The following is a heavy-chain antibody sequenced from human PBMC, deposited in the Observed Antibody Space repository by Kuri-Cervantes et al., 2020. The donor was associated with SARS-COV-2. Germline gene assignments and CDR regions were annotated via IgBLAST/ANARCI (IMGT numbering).Heavy chain of an antibody. CDR1: GFSFSDYS. Sequence: GGSLRLSCAGTGFSFSDYSMNWVRQAPGKGLEWVSSISSSSSYIYYADSVKGRFTISRDNADDSLFLQMNGLSAEDTAVYFCARAGRVGTPPYFFDYWGQGILVTVSS. D-gene: IGHD1-14*01. CDR2: ISSSSSYI. V-gene: IGHV3-21*01. J-gene: IGHJ4*02. CDR3: ARAGRVGTPPYFFDY.